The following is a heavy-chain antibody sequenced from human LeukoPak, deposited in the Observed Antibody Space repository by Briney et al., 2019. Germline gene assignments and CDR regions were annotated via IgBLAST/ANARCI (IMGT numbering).Heavy chain of an antibody. CDR2: TSGSGGST. CDR3: AKGGSSRFYFDS. Sequence: PGGSLRLSCAASGFTFSSYAMSWVRQAPGKGLEWVSATSGSGGSTYYADSVKGRFTISRDNSKNTLYLQMNSLRAEDTAVYYCAKGGSSRFYFDSWGQGTPVTVSS. CDR1: GFTFSSYA. J-gene: IGHJ4*02. V-gene: IGHV3-23*01. D-gene: IGHD1-26*01.